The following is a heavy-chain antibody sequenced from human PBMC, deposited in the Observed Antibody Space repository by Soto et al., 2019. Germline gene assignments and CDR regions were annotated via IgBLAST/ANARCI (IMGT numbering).Heavy chain of an antibody. V-gene: IGHV4-34*01. CDR2: INHSGST. CDR1: GGSFSGYY. J-gene: IGHJ4*02. D-gene: IGHD1-26*01. CDR3: ARGGRWELLLGAFPRHRVPHLDY. Sequence: QVQLQQWGAGLLKPSETLSLICAVYGGSFSGYYWSWIRQPPGKGLEWIGEINHSGSTNYNPSLKSRVTISVETSKNQFSLKLSSVTAADTAVYYCARGGRWELLLGAFPRHRVPHLDYWGQGTLVTVSS.